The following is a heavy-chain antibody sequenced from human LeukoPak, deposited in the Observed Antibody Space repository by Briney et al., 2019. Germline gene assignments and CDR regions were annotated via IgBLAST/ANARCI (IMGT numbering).Heavy chain of an antibody. V-gene: IGHV4-34*01. CDR2: INHSGSP. D-gene: IGHD6-13*01. CDR1: GGSFSGYY. CDR3: ARGRHSSSWYESMYNWFDP. J-gene: IGHJ5*02. Sequence: SETLSLTCAVYGGSFSGYYWSWIRQPPGKGLEWIGEINHSGSPNYNPSLKSRVTISVDTSKNQFSLKLSSVTAADTAVYYCARGRHSSSWYESMYNWFDPWGQGTLVTVSS.